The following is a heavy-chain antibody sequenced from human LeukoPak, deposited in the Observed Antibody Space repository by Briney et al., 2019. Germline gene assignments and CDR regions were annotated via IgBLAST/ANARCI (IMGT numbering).Heavy chain of an antibody. CDR3: ARDAVVRDYYGMDV. CDR1: GGSISSGDYY. J-gene: IGHJ6*02. Sequence: PSETLSLTCTVSGGSISSGDYYWSWIRQPPGKGLEWIGYIYYSGSTYYNPSLKSRVTLSVDTSKNQFSLKLSSVTAADTAVYYCARDAVVRDYYGMDVWGQGTTVTVSS. CDR2: IYYSGST. V-gene: IGHV4-30-4*01.